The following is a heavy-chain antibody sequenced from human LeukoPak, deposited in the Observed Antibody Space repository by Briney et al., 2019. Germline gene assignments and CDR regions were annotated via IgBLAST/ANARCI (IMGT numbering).Heavy chain of an antibody. V-gene: IGHV4-28*03. D-gene: IGHD3-3*01. CDR2: IYYSGST. Sequence: SDTLSLTCAVSGYSISSSSWWGWIRQPPGKGLEWIGYIYYSGSTNYNPSLKSRVTISVDTSKNQFSLKLSSVTAADTAVYYCARVPKYDFWSGYYWFDPWGQGTLVTVSS. CDR3: ARVPKYDFWSGYYWFDP. J-gene: IGHJ5*02. CDR1: GYSISSSSW.